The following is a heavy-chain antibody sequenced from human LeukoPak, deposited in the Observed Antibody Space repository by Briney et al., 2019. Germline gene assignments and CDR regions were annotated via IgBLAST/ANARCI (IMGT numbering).Heavy chain of an antibody. CDR2: ISRSSTDT. V-gene: IGHV3-11*03. CDR1: GFTFTDFY. J-gene: IGHJ4*02. D-gene: IGHD6-19*01. CDR3: AKPRAYKAVAGTPRD. Sequence: MPGGSLRLSCAASGFTFTDFYMSWIRQAPGKGLEWLSDISRSSTDTNYADSVKGRFTISRDNAKNSLFLQLNSLRAEDTAVYYCAKPRAYKAVAGTPRDWGQGTLVTVSS.